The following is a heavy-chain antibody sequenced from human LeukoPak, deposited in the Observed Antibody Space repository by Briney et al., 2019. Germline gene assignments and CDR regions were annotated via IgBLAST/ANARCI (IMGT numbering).Heavy chain of an antibody. D-gene: IGHD3-22*01. V-gene: IGHV3-21*01. CDR3: ARATSLPNYYDSSGYSTDLDY. CDR1: GFTFTSYS. J-gene: IGHJ4*02. CDR2: ISSSSSYI. Sequence: GGSLRLSCAASGFTFTSYSMNWVRQAPGKGLEWVSSISSSSSYIHYADSVKGRFTISRDNSKNTLYLQMNSLRAEDTAVYYCARATSLPNYYDSSGYSTDLDYWGQGTLVTVSS.